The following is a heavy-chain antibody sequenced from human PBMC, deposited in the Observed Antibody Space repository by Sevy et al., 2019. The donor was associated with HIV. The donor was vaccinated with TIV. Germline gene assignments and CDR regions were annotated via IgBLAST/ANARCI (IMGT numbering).Heavy chain of an antibody. CDR1: GFTFSSYA. CDR3: ARRKRGYCSGGSCSYYYYYYMDV. J-gene: IGHJ6*03. Sequence: GESLKISCAASGFTFSSYAMHWVRQAPGKGLEYVSAISSNGGSTYYANSVKGRFTISRDNSKNTLYLQMGSLRAEDMAVYYCARRKRGYCSGGSCSYYYYYYMDVWGKGTTVTVSS. D-gene: IGHD2-15*01. CDR2: ISSNGGST. V-gene: IGHV3-64*01.